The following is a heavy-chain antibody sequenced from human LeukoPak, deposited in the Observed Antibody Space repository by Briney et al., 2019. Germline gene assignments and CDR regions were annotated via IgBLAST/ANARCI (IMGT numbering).Heavy chain of an antibody. CDR1: GGSISSYY. CDR3: ARDAYNSSHLDY. V-gene: IGHV4-59*01. CDR2: ISYTGST. D-gene: IGHD6-19*01. Sequence: PSETLSLTCSVSGGSISSYYWSWIRQPPGKGLEWIGYISYTGSTSYNPSLKSRVTVSVDTSKNQFSLKLSSVTAADTAVYYCARDAYNSSHLDYWGQGTLVTVSS. J-gene: IGHJ4*02.